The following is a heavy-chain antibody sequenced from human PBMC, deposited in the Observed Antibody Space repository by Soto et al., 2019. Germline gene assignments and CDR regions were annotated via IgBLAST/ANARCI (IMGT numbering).Heavy chain of an antibody. Sequence: SGPTLVNPTETLTLTCTVSGFSLSNARMGVSWIRQPPGKALEWLAHIFSNDEKSYSTSLKSRLTISKDTSKSQVVLTMTNMDPVDTATYYCARILWGITMVRGVSSWFDPWGQGTLVTVSS. D-gene: IGHD3-10*01. CDR2: IFSNDEK. J-gene: IGHJ5*02. CDR1: GFSLSNARMG. CDR3: ARILWGITMVRGVSSWFDP. V-gene: IGHV2-26*01.